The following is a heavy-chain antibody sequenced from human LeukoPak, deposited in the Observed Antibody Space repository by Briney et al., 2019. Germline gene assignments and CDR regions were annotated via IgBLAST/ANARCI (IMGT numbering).Heavy chain of an antibody. D-gene: IGHD3-22*01. J-gene: IGHJ4*02. CDR2: ISYDGSNK. CDR3: AKDSGSSGYPRGFDY. Sequence: GRSLRLSCAASGFTFSSYGMHWVRQAPGKGLEWVAVISYDGSNKYYADSVKGRFTISRDNSKNTLYLQMNSLRAEDTAVYYCAKDSGSSGYPRGFDYWGQGTLVTVSS. CDR1: GFTFSSYG. V-gene: IGHV3-30*18.